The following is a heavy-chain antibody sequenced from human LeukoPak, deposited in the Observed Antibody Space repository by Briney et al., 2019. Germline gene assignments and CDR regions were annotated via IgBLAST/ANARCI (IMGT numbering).Heavy chain of an antibody. D-gene: IGHD5-12*01. J-gene: IGHJ4*02. CDR1: GYMFTVYY. CDR3: SRGRADGYSGYGFGDY. CDR2: INPNSGGT. Sequence: ASVKVSFKASGYMFTVYYMHWVRQAPGQGKEWMGWINPNSGGTDYAQKFQGRVTMARDTSISTAYMELSSLTSDDTAVYYCSRGRADGYSGYGFGDYWGQGTLVTVSS. V-gene: IGHV1-2*02.